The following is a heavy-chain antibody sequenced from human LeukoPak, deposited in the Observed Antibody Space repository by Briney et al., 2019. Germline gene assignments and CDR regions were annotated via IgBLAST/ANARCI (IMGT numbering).Heavy chain of an antibody. CDR2: IRYDGSNK. Sequence: GGSLRLSCAASGFSFSAYGMHWVRQAPGEGLEWVALIRYDGSNKFCADSVKGRFTISRDNSKNTVYLQMNSLRAEDTAVYYCARGFGTGSPYFDYTGQGTLGTVSS. D-gene: IGHD3-10*01. V-gene: IGHV3-30*02. CDR1: GFSFSAYG. CDR3: ARGFGTGSPYFDY. J-gene: IGHJ4*02.